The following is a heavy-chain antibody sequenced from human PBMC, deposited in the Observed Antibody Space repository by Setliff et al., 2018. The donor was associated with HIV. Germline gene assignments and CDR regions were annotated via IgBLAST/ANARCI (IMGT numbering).Heavy chain of an antibody. CDR1: GYTFTSYG. CDR3: AKASAYCGGDCYSGVY. Sequence: GASVKVSCKASGYTFTSYGISWVRQAPGQGLEWMGWISGYNGNTNYAQKLQGRVTITTDESTSTAYMELSSLRSEDTAVYYCAKASAYCGGDCYSGVYWGQGALVTVSS. D-gene: IGHD2-21*02. V-gene: IGHV1-18*01. J-gene: IGHJ4*02. CDR2: ISGYNGNT.